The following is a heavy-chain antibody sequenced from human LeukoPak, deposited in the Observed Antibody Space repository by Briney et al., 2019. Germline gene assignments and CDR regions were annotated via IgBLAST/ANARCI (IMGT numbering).Heavy chain of an antibody. J-gene: IGHJ5*02. CDR3: AKGAQSFGSGELPLNWFDP. D-gene: IGHD3-10*01. Sequence: GGSLRLSCAASGFTFSTYAMSWVRQVPGKGLEWVSSITGSGGSTYYADSVKGRFTTSRDNSKNTLYLQMNSLRAEDTAAYYCAKGAQSFGSGELPLNWFDPWGQGTLVTVSS. V-gene: IGHV3-23*01. CDR2: ITGSGGST. CDR1: GFTFSTYA.